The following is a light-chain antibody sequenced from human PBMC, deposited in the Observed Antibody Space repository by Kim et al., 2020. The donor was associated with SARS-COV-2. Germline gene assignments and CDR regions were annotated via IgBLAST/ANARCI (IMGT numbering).Light chain of an antibody. Sequence: QSITISCTGTSSDVDDYNYVSWYQQHPGKAPKLMIYEVTKRPSGVSYRFSSSKSGNTASLTISGLQAEDEADYYCSSYTSSSGLMVFGGGTQLTVL. CDR1: SSDVDDYNY. CDR2: EVT. J-gene: IGLJ3*02. CDR3: SSYTSSSGLMV. V-gene: IGLV2-14*01.